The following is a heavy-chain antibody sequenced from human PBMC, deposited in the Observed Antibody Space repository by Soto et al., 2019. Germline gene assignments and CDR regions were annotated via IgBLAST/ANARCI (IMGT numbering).Heavy chain of an antibody. Sequence: LSLTCSVSGDSISTVDYFWAWIRQPPGQALEYIGYIYKSTTTYYNPSFESRVAISLDTSKSQFSLNVTSVTAADTAVYFCARGRYCLTGRCFPNWFDSWGQGTLVTVSP. D-gene: IGHD2-15*01. V-gene: IGHV4-30-4*01. J-gene: IGHJ5*01. CDR3: ARGRYCLTGRCFPNWFDS. CDR2: IYKSTTT. CDR1: GDSISTVDYF.